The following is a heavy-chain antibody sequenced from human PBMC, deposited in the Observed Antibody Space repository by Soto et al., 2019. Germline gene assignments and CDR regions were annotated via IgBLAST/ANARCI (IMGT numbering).Heavy chain of an antibody. V-gene: IGHV1-2*04. D-gene: IGHD2-8*01. Sequence: GASVKVSCKASGYSFTDYHIHWVRQAPGQGLEWLGRINPKSGGTSTAQKFQGWVTMTTDTSISTASMELTRLTSDDTAIYYCARGDSTDCSNGVCSFFYNHDMDVWGQGTTVTVSS. J-gene: IGHJ6*02. CDR3: ARGDSTDCSNGVCSFFYNHDMDV. CDR1: GYSFTDYH. CDR2: INPKSGGT.